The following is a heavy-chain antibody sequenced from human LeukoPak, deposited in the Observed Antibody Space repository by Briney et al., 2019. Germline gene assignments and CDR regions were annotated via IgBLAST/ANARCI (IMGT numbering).Heavy chain of an antibody. CDR3: ARRDYDYYYMDV. D-gene: IGHD4/OR15-4a*01. V-gene: IGHV4-4*09. J-gene: IGHJ6*03. CDR1: GASISSSY. CDR2: TYTSGST. Sequence: SETLSLTCTVPGASISSSYWSWIRQPPGRGLEWIAFTYTSGSTNYNPSLKSRVTISVDTSKNQFSLTLRSVTAADTAVYYCARRDYDYYYMDVWGKGTTVTVSS.